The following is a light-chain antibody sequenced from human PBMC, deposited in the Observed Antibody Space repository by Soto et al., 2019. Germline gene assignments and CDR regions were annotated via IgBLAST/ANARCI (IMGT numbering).Light chain of an antibody. J-gene: IGLJ1*01. CDR2: EVN. CDR3: CSYAGSSSFYV. Sequence: QPALTQPASVSGSPGQSITISCTGTSSDVGNYNLVSWYQQHPDKAPKFMIYEVNKRPSGVSNRFSGSKSGNTASLTISGLQAEDEADYYCCSYAGSSSFYVFGTGTKVT. V-gene: IGLV2-23*02. CDR1: SSDVGNYNL.